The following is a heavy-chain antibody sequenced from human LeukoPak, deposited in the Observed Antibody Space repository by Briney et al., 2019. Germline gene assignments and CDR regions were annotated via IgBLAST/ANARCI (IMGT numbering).Heavy chain of an antibody. CDR3: AKTLPGLYYYDSSGSIDY. V-gene: IGHV3-23*01. D-gene: IGHD3-22*01. Sequence: GRSLRLSCAASGFTFSSYGMHWVRQAPGKGLEWVSAISGSGGSTYYADSVKGRFTISRDNSKNTLYLQMNSLRAEDTAVYYCAKTLPGLYYYDSSGSIDYWGRGTLVTVSS. J-gene: IGHJ4*02. CDR2: ISGSGGST. CDR1: GFTFSSYG.